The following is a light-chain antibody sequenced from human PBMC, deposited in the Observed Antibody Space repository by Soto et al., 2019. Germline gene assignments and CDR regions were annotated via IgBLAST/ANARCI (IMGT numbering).Light chain of an antibody. CDR1: QGISSA. J-gene: IGKJ3*01. Sequence: AIPLTQSPSSLSASVGDRVTITCRASQGISSALAWYQQKPGKAPKLLIYDASSLESGVPSRFSGSGSGTDFTLTISSLQPEDFATYYCQQFNNLFGPGTKVDIK. V-gene: IGKV1D-13*01. CDR2: DAS. CDR3: QQFNNL.